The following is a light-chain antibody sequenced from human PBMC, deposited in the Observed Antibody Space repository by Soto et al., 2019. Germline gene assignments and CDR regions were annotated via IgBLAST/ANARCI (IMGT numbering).Light chain of an antibody. CDR3: KSYAGSNTYV. CDR1: KNDIGVYDF. Sequence: QSVLTQPPSASGSPGQSVTISCTGIKNDIGVYDFVSWYQHHPGKAPRLIIYEVVQRPSGVPDRFSGSKSGNTASLTVSGLQVADEADYFCKSYAGSNTYVFGSGTKVTVL. CDR2: EVV. V-gene: IGLV2-8*01. J-gene: IGLJ1*01.